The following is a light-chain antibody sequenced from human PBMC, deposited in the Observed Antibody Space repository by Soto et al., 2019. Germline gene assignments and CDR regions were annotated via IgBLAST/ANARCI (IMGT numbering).Light chain of an antibody. J-gene: IGLJ1*01. CDR3: AAWDDSLSGNYV. V-gene: IGLV1-47*01. CDR1: SSNIGSNY. Sequence: QSVLTQPPSASGTPGQRVTISCSGSSSNIGSNYVYWYQQLPGTAPKLLIYRNNQRPSGVPDRFSGSKSGTSASLAISGLRSEDEADYYCAAWDDSLSGNYVFGTGTNVTVL. CDR2: RNN.